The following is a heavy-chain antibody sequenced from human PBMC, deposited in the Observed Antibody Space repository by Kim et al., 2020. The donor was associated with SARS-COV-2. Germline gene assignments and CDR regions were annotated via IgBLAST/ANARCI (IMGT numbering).Heavy chain of an antibody. Sequence: SETLSLTCTVSGGSISSGGYYWSWIRQHPGKGLEWIGYIYYSGSTYYNPSLKSRVTISVDTSKNQFSLKLSSATAADTAVYYCARDTAMADYFDYWGQGTLVTVSS. V-gene: IGHV4-31*03. CDR2: IYYSGST. D-gene: IGHD5-18*01. J-gene: IGHJ4*02. CDR1: GGSISSGGYY. CDR3: ARDTAMADYFDY.